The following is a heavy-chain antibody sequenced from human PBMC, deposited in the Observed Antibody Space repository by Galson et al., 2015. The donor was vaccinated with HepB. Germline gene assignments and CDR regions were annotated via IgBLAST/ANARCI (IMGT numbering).Heavy chain of an antibody. CDR3: ARYDYGDLIPLDY. Sequence: SLRLSCAASGFTFSSYSMNWVRQAPGKGLEWVSSISSSSSYIYYADSVKGRFTISRDNAKNSLYLQMNSLRAEDTAVYYCARYDYGDLIPLDYWGQGTLVTVSS. J-gene: IGHJ4*02. CDR2: ISSSSSYI. CDR1: GFTFSSYS. V-gene: IGHV3-21*01. D-gene: IGHD4-17*01.